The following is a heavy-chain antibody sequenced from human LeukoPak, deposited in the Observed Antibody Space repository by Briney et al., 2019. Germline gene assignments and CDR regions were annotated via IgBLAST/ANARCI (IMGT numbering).Heavy chain of an antibody. CDR1: GGSFTSINW. CDR2: THHGGST. Sequence: SGTLSLTCAVSGGSFTSINWWNWVRQPPGKGLEWIGVTHHGGSTKYNPSLKSRVIISVDTSKNQFSLKLSSVTAADTAVYYCARVEKLASYYFDYWGQGTLVTVSS. D-gene: IGHD6-13*01. CDR3: ARVEKLASYYFDY. J-gene: IGHJ4*02. V-gene: IGHV4-4*02.